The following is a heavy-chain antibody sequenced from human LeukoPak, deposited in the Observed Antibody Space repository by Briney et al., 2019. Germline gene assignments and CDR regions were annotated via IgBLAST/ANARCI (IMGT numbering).Heavy chain of an antibody. CDR1: GYSISSGYY. D-gene: IGHD2-21*02. Sequence: SETLSLTCTVSGYSISSGYYWGWIRPPPGKGLEWIGSIYHSGSTYYNPSLKSRVTISVDTSKNQFSLKLSSVTAADTAVYYCARATSTAWFDYWGQGTLVTVSS. V-gene: IGHV4-38-2*02. CDR2: IYHSGST. CDR3: ARATSTAWFDY. J-gene: IGHJ4*02.